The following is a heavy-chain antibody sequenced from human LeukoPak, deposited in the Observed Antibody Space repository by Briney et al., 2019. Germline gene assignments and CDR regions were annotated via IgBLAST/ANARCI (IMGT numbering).Heavy chain of an antibody. D-gene: IGHD3-22*01. Sequence: SQTLSLTCAVSGGSISSGGYSWSWIRQPPGKGLEWIGYIYHSGSTYYNPSLKSRVTISVDTSKNQFSLKLSSVTAADTAVYYCARYYYDSSGYYSDDYWGQGTLVTVSS. V-gene: IGHV4-30-2*01. CDR2: IYHSGST. CDR3: ARYYYDSSGYYSDDY. CDR1: GGSISSGGYS. J-gene: IGHJ4*02.